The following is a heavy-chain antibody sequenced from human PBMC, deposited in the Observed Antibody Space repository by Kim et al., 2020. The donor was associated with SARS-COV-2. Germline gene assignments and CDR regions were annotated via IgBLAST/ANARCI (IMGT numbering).Heavy chain of an antibody. D-gene: IGHD6-19*01. V-gene: IGHV3-23*01. CDR3: AKDRIAVAGRSWFDP. Sequence: DSGKGRFTISRDNSKTTRYLQMNSLRAEDTAVYYCAKDRIAVAGRSWFDPGGQGTLVTVSS. J-gene: IGHJ5*02.